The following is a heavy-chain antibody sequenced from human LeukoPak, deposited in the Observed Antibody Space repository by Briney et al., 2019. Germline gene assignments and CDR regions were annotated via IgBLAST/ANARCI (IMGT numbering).Heavy chain of an antibody. CDR1: GGSISSYY. Sequence: SETLSLTCTVSGGSISSYYWSWIRQPAGKGLEWIGRIYTSGSTNYNPSLKSRVTMSVDTSKNQLSLKLSSVTAADTAVYYCAREKTTWLYSSSWVLFDYWGQGTLVTVSS. V-gene: IGHV4-4*07. CDR2: IYTSGST. J-gene: IGHJ4*02. CDR3: AREKTTWLYSSSWVLFDY. D-gene: IGHD6-13*01.